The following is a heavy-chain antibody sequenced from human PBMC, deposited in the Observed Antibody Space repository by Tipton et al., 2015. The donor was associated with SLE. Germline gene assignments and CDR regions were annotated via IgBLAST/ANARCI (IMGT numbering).Heavy chain of an antibody. D-gene: IGHD5-24*01. V-gene: IGHV3-9*01. CDR2: ITWNSGRT. CDR1: GFNFEDYA. Sequence: SLRLSCEGSGFNFEDYAMHWVRQAPGKGLEWVSFITWNSGRTGYADSVKGRFTTSRDNAKNSLYLQMNSLRGEDTALYYCAKDKEMATITTYFFDSWGQGTLVMVSS. CDR3: AKDKEMATITTYFFDS. J-gene: IGHJ4*02.